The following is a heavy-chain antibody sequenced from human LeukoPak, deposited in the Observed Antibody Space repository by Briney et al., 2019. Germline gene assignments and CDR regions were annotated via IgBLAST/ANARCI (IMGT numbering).Heavy chain of an antibody. CDR1: GGSFSGYY. CDR2: TDHGGSA. Sequence: KSSETLSLTCAVYGGSFSGYYWNWVRQPPGKGLEWIGETDHGGSAKYNPSLKSRATISVDTSKNQFSLSLNSMTAADTATYYCARREIWGTYCPMYYFDYWGQGSLVTVSS. CDR3: ARREIWGTYCPMYYFDY. J-gene: IGHJ4*02. V-gene: IGHV4-34*01. D-gene: IGHD3-16*01.